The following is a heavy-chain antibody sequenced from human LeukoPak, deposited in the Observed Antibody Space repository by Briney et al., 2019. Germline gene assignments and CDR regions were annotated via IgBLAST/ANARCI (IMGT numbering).Heavy chain of an antibody. CDR3: ARALEWVPFDY. D-gene: IGHD3-3*01. J-gene: IGHJ4*02. V-gene: IGHV3-33*08. CDR1: GFTFSSYA. CDR2: IWYDGSNK. Sequence: GGSLRLSCAASGFTFSSYAMSWVRQAPGKGLEWVAVIWYDGSNKYYADSVKGRFTISRDNSKNTLYLQMNSLRAEDTAVYYCARALEWVPFDYWGQGTLVTVSS.